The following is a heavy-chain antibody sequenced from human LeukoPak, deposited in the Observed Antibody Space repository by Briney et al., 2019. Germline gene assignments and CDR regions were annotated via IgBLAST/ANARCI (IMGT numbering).Heavy chain of an antibody. D-gene: IGHD1-26*01. CDR3: ARGGWELNY. V-gene: IGHV4-59*01. CDR2: IYYSGST. Sequence: SETLSLTCTVSGGSISSYYWSWIRQPPGKGLEWIGYIYYSGSTNYNPSLKSRVTISVDTSKSQFSLELSSVTAADTAVYYCARGGWELNYWGQGTLVTVSS. CDR1: GGSISSYY. J-gene: IGHJ4*02.